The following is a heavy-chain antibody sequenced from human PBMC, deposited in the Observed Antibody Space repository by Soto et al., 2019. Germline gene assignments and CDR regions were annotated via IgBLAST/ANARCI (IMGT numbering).Heavy chain of an antibody. V-gene: IGHV1-2*04. J-gene: IGHJ3*02. CDR1: GYTFTVYY. Sequence: GASVKVSCKASGYTFTVYYLLWVRQVPGQGLEWMGWINPNSGGTNYAQKFQGWVTMTRDTSISTAYMELSRLRSDDTAVYYCARDRTPTIFGVVTPTYDAFDIWGQGTMVTVSS. D-gene: IGHD3-3*01. CDR2: INPNSGGT. CDR3: ARDRTPTIFGVVTPTYDAFDI.